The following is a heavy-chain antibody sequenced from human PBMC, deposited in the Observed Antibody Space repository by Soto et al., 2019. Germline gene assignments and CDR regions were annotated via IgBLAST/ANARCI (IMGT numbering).Heavy chain of an antibody. CDR3: ARHGGSSYSKNWFDP. D-gene: IGHD3-16*01. V-gene: IGHV4-30-2*01. CDR1: GGSISSGGYS. CDR2: IYHSGTT. Sequence: PSENLSLTCSVAGGSISSGGYSWSWIRQPPGKGLEWIGYIYHSGTTYFNPSLKSRVTMSVDKSRNQFSLKLRSVTAADTAVYYCARHGGSSYSKNWFDPWGPGTRVTVSS. J-gene: IGHJ5*02.